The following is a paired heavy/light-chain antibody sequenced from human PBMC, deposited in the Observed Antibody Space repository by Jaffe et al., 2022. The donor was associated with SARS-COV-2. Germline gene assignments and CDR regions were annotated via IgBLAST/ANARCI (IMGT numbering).Light chain of an antibody. Sequence: DIQMTQFPSSLSASVGDRVTLTCRASQTITSYLNWYQQRPGKAPKLLIYAASSLQSGVPSRFSGSGSGTDFTLTISNLQPEDFATYSCQQTYSTPWTFGQGTKVEIK. CDR2: AAS. J-gene: IGKJ1*01. CDR1: QTITSY. CDR3: QQTYSTPWT. V-gene: IGKV1-39*01.
Heavy chain of an antibody. CDR1: GYSFTNYW. V-gene: IGHV5-51*01. D-gene: IGHD1-1*01. CDR3: ATTTVDTDAFDF. J-gene: IGHJ3*01. Sequence: EVQLVQSGAEVKKPGESLNISCKGSGYSFTNYWIGWVRQMPGKGLEWMGIIYPRDSNTRYSPSFQGQVTISADKSISTAYLQWSSLKVSDTAMFYCATTTVDTDAFDFWGHGTMVTVSS. CDR2: IYPRDSNT.